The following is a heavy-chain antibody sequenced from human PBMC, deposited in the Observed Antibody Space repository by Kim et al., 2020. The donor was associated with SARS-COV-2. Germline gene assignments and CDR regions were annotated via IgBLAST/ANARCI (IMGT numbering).Heavy chain of an antibody. CDR3: ATKRGYDFWSDDYYYGMDV. Sequence: GGSLRLSCAASGFTFSSYAMSWVRQAPGKGLEWVSAISGSGGSTYYADSVKGRFTISRDNSKNTVYLQMNSLRAEDTAVYYCATKRGYDFWSDDYYYGMDVWGQGTTVTVSS. CDR1: GFTFSSYA. D-gene: IGHD3-3*01. J-gene: IGHJ6*02. V-gene: IGHV3-23*01. CDR2: ISGSGGST.